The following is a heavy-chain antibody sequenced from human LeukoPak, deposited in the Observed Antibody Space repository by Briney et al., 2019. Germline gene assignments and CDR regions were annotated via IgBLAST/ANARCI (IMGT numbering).Heavy chain of an antibody. Sequence: GGSLRLSCAASGFTFSSYGMHWVRQAPGKGLEWVAVISYDGSNKYYADSVKGRFTISRDNSKNTLYLQMNSLRAEDTAVYYCAKAKVTMIVPDYWGQGTLVTVSS. CDR1: GFTFSSYG. CDR2: ISYDGSNK. D-gene: IGHD3-22*01. CDR3: AKAKVTMIVPDY. V-gene: IGHV3-30*18. J-gene: IGHJ4*02.